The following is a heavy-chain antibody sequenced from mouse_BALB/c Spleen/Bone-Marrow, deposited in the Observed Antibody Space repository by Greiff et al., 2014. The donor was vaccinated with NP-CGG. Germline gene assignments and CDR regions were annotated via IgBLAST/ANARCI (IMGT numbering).Heavy chain of an antibody. CDR2: ISYSGST. CDR3: ARRYDGYYGYFDV. D-gene: IGHD2-3*01. J-gene: IGHJ1*01. CDR1: GYSITSDYA. Sequence: EVQLQQSGPGLVKPSQSLSLTCTVTGYSITSDYAWNWIRQFPGNKLEWMGYISYSGSTSYNPSLKSRISITRDTSKNQFFLQLNSVTTEDTATYYCARRYDGYYGYFDVWGAGTTVTVSS. V-gene: IGHV3-2*02.